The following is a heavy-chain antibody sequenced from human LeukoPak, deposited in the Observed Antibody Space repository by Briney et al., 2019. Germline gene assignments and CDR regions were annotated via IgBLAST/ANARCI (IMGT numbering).Heavy chain of an antibody. Sequence: SETLSLTCTVSGGSISSSSYYWGWIRQPPGKGLEWIGSIYYSGSTYYNPSLKSRVTISVDTSKNQFSLKLSSVTAADTAVYYCARYPVTMTDPFDQWGQGTLVTVSS. D-gene: IGHD3-22*01. V-gene: IGHV4-39*07. CDR1: GGSISSSSYY. CDR2: IYYSGST. CDR3: ARYPVTMTDPFDQ. J-gene: IGHJ4*02.